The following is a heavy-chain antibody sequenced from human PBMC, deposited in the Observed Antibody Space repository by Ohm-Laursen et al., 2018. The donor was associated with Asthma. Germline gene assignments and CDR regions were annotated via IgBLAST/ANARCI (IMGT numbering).Heavy chain of an antibody. CDR1: GGSISSYY. Sequence: GTLSLTCTVSGGSISSYYWSWIRQPPGKGLEWIGHIYYSGSTTYNPSLKSRVTISVDTSKNQFSLKLSSVTAADTAVYYCARVITMVRGVYYYGMDVWGQGTTVTVSS. D-gene: IGHD3-10*01. CDR3: ARVITMVRGVYYYGMDV. J-gene: IGHJ6*02. CDR2: IYYSGST. V-gene: IGHV4-59*01.